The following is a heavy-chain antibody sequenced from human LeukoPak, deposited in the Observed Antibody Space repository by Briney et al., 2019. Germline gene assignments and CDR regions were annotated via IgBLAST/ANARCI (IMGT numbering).Heavy chain of an antibody. J-gene: IGHJ6*03. CDR2: INHSGST. Sequence: SETLSLTCAVYGGSFSGYYWSWIRQPPGKGLEWIGEINHSGSTNYNPSLKSRVTISVDTSKNQFSLKLSSVTAADTAVYYCARGRPYYYYMDVWGKGTTVTVSS. CDR3: ARGRPYYYYMDV. V-gene: IGHV4-34*01. CDR1: GGSFSGYY.